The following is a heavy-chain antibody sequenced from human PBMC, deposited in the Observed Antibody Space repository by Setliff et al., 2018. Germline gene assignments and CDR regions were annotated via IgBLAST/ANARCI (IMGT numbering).Heavy chain of an antibody. D-gene: IGHD3-3*02. CDR1: GYTFTTYG. Sequence: ASVKVSCKTSGYTFTTYGISWLRQAPGQGLEWMGWISVYSGDASYVQKFQGRVTMTADTSTSTVYMELRSLRSDDTAVYCCARDPTNHFWSAYWPFWGQGTLVTVSS. CDR3: ARDPTNHFWSAYWPF. V-gene: IGHV1-18*01. CDR2: ISVYSGDA. J-gene: IGHJ4*02.